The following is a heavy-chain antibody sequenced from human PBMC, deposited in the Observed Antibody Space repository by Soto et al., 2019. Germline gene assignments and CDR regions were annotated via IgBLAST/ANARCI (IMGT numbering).Heavy chain of an antibody. CDR3: ARDFTVTTLGYYYYYGMDV. Sequence: PSETLSLTCTVSGGSISSYYWSWIRQPAGKGLEWIGRIYTSGSTNYNPSLKSRVTMSVDTSKNQFSLKLSSVTAADTAVYYCARDFTVTTLGYYYYYGMDVWGQGTTVTVSS. V-gene: IGHV4-4*07. D-gene: IGHD4-17*01. CDR2: IYTSGST. CDR1: GGSISSYY. J-gene: IGHJ6*02.